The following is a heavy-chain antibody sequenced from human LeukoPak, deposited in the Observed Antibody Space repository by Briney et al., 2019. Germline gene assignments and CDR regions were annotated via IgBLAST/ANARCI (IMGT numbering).Heavy chain of an antibody. V-gene: IGHV3-74*01. CDR2: INSDGSST. D-gene: IGHD1-26*01. Sequence: GGSLRLSCAASGFTFSSYWMHWVRQAPGKGLVWVSRINSDGSSTSYADSVKGRFTISRDNAKNTLYLQINSLRAEDTAVYYCALPRYRGSYFPWINPYTDAFDIWGQGTMVTVSS. CDR3: ALPRYRGSYFPWINPYTDAFDI. CDR1: GFTFSSYW. J-gene: IGHJ3*02.